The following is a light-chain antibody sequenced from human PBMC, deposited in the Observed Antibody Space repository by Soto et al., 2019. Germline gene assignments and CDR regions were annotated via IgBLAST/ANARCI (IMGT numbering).Light chain of an antibody. V-gene: IGLV2-14*01. J-gene: IGLJ1*01. Sequence: QSVLTQPASVSGSPGQSITISCTGTSSDVGGHNYVSWYQQHPGRAPKLLIFEVSNRPSGVSNRFSGSKSGNTASLTISGLQAEDEAEYYCSSYTDSSTRLFGTGTKVT. CDR3: SSYTDSSTRL. CDR2: EVS. CDR1: SSDVGGHNY.